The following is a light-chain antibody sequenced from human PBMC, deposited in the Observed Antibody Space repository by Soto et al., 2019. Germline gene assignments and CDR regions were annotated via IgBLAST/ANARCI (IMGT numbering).Light chain of an antibody. CDR1: SSDVGGYIY. CDR3: SSFTSSNNLV. CDR2: DVS. Sequence: QSALTQPASVSGSPGQSITISCTGTSSDVGGYIYVSWHQQHPGTAPKLMIYDVSNRPSGVSNRFSGYKSGNKASLTISGRQAEDEADYYCSSFTSSNNLVFGGGPKLTVL. J-gene: IGLJ2*01. V-gene: IGLV2-14*01.